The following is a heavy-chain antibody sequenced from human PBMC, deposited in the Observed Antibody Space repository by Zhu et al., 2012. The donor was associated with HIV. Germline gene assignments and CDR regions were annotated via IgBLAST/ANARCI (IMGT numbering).Heavy chain of an antibody. Sequence: EVQLVESGGGLVKPGGSLRLSCEASGFTFSDAWMSWVRQAPGKGLEWVGRIKSKVDGGTNKSTLHPVKGRFTISRDDSKDTLYLQMNSLKTEDTAVYYCTRDQSVFPKILVVNDQWGQGTLVTVSS. J-gene: IGHJ4*02. D-gene: IGHD3-22*01. CDR1: GFTFSDAW. CDR3: TRDQSVFPKILVVNDQ. CDR2: IKSKVDGGTN. V-gene: IGHV3-15*01.